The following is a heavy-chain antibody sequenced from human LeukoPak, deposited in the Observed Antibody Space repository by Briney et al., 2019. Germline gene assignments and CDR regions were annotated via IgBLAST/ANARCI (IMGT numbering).Heavy chain of an antibody. J-gene: IGHJ4*02. CDR2: ISSRSSTI. V-gene: IGHV3-48*02. D-gene: IGHD2-21*02. CDR1: GFTFSSST. CDR3: TRRVTPEGHFDY. Sequence: PGGSLRLSCAASGFTFSSSTMNWVRQAPGMGLEWISYISSRSSTIYYADSVKGRFTISRDNGKNSLYLQMNSLRDEDTAVYYCTRRVTPEGHFDYWGQGTLVTVSS.